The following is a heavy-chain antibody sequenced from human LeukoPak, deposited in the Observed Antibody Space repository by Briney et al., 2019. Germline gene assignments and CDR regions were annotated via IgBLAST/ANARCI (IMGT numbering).Heavy chain of an antibody. CDR1: GGSFSGDF. J-gene: IGHJ6*03. CDR2: INHSGST. CDR3: ARGVRYYDSSGYSYYYYYMDV. D-gene: IGHD3-22*01. Sequence: SETLSLTCAVYGGSFSGDFWSWIRQSPGKGLEWIGEINHSGSTNYNPSLKSRVTISVDTSKNQFSLKLSSVTAADTAVYYCARGVRYYDSSGYSYYYYYMDVWGKGTTVTVSS. V-gene: IGHV4-34*01.